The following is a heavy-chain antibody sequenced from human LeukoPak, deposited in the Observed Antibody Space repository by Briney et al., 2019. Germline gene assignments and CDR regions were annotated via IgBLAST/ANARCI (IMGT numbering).Heavy chain of an antibody. CDR2: INPNSGGS. J-gene: IGHJ4*02. CDR3: TRAGRTYGSGSYYFY. V-gene: IGHV1-2*02. Sequence: GASVKVSCKASGYTFTGYYIHWVRQAPGQGLEWMGWINPNSGGSNYAQKFQGRVTMTRDTSISTAYMELSRLRSDDTAVYYCTRAGRTYGSGSYYFYWGQGILVTVSS. D-gene: IGHD3-10*01. CDR1: GYTFTGYY.